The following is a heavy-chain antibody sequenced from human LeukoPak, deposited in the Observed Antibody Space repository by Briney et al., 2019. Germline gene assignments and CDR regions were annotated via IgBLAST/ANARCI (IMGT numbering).Heavy chain of an antibody. D-gene: IGHD1-26*01. V-gene: IGHV4-61*08. CDR3: ARVGSDFHAFDI. CDR2: IYYSGST. Sequence: SETLSLTCTVSGGSISSGDYYWSWIRQPPGKGLEWIGYIYYSGSTNYNPSLKSRVTISVDTSKNQFSLKLSSVTAADTAVYYCARVGSDFHAFDIWGQGTMVTVSS. J-gene: IGHJ3*02. CDR1: GGSISSGDYY.